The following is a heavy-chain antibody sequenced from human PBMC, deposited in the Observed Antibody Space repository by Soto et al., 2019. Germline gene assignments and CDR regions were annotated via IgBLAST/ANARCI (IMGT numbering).Heavy chain of an antibody. J-gene: IGHJ5*02. Sequence: GSLRLSCAASGFTFSSYAMSWVRQAPGKGLEWVSAISGSGGSTYYADSVKGRFTISRDNSKNTLYLQMNSLRAEDTAVYYCAKEVVKGYCGGDCYSEYNWFDPWGQGTLVTVS. CDR2: ISGSGGST. CDR1: GFTFSSYA. CDR3: AKEVVKGYCGGDCYSEYNWFDP. V-gene: IGHV3-23*01. D-gene: IGHD2-21*02.